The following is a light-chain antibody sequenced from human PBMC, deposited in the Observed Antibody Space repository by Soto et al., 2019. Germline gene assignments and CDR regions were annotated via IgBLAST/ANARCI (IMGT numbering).Light chain of an antibody. Sequence: VLTQSPATLSLSPGERATLSCRASQSVGSDLAWYQQKPGQAPRLLIYGASIRATGIPDRFSGSGSGTDFTLTISSLEPEDFGVYYCQHRSIWPVSFGQGTRLEIK. CDR2: GAS. CDR3: QHRSIWPVS. J-gene: IGKJ5*01. CDR1: QSVGSD. V-gene: IGKV3-11*01.